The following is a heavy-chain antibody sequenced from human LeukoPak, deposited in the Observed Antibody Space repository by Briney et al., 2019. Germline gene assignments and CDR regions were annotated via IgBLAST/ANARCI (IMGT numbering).Heavy chain of an antibody. D-gene: IGHD5-12*01. Sequence: GASVKVSCKASGYTFTGYYMHWVRQAPGQGLEWIGWINPNSGGTNYAQKFQGRVTMTRDTSISTAYMELSRLRSDDTAVYYCARAPRGYDSYFDYWGQGTLVTVSS. CDR2: INPNSGGT. CDR1: GYTFTGYY. V-gene: IGHV1-2*02. J-gene: IGHJ4*02. CDR3: ARAPRGYDSYFDY.